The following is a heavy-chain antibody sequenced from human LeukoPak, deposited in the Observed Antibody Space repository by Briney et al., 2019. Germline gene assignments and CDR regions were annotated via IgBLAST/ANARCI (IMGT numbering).Heavy chain of an antibody. Sequence: PSETLSLTCTVSGYSISSGYYWGWIRQPPGKGLEWIGSIYHSGSIYYNPSLKSRVTISVDTSKNQFSLKLSSVTAADTAVYYCARQGRSDYFDYWGQGTLVTVSS. CDR1: GYSISSGYY. CDR2: IYHSGSI. V-gene: IGHV4-38-2*02. D-gene: IGHD2-15*01. CDR3: ARQGRSDYFDY. J-gene: IGHJ4*02.